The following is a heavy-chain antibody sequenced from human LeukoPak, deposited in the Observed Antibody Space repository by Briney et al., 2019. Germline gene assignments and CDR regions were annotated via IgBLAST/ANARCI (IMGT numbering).Heavy chain of an antibody. D-gene: IGHD2/OR15-2a*01. V-gene: IGHV3-33*01. Sequence: PGRSLRLSCATSGINFSTHGMHWIRQAPGEGLEWVALIWYDGSKAYYTDSVKGRFTVARDNSKDTVYLHMNSLRDDDTAVYFCARAPYCNDGGCHPSGAFDFWGQGTLVTVSS. J-gene: IGHJ3*01. CDR3: ARAPYCNDGGCHPSGAFDF. CDR1: GINFSTHG. CDR2: IWYDGSKA.